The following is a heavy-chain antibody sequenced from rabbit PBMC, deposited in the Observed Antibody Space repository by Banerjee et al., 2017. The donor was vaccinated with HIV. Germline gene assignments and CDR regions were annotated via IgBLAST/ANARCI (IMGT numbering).Heavy chain of an antibody. CDR2: IHTSTDNT. D-gene: IGHD8-1*01. CDR1: GFSFSGRYH. V-gene: IGHV1S40*01. Sequence: QSLEESGGDLVKPGASLTLTCTASGFSFSGRYHMCWVRQAPGKGLELVACIHTSTDNTYYASWAKGRFTMFKTSSTTVTLQMTSLTAADTATYFCAWAGNSYLDLWGPGTLVTVS. CDR3: AWAGNSYLDL. J-gene: IGHJ4*01.